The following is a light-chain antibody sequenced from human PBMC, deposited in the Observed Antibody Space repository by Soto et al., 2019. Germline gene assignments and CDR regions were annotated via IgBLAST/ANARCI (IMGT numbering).Light chain of an antibody. CDR3: MQALQTPA. CDR1: QSLLHSNGYNY. CDR2: LAS. Sequence: DIMMTQSPLSLPVTPGEPAYISCRSSQSLLHSNGYNYLDWYLQKPGQSPQLLIHLASNRASGVPDRFSGSGSGTDFTLKISRVEAEDVGVYYCMQALQTPAFGQGTRLEIK. V-gene: IGKV2-28*01. J-gene: IGKJ5*01.